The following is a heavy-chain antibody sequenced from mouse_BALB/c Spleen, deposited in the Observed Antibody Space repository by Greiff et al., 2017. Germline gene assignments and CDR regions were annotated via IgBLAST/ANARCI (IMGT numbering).Heavy chain of an antibody. CDR1: GYTFTSYW. CDR2: IAPGSGST. D-gene: IGHD2-2*01. CDR3: ATHMVTLDY. V-gene: IGHV1S41*01. J-gene: IGHJ2*01. Sequence: DLVKPGASVKLSCKASGYTFTSYWINWIKQRPGQGLEWIGRIAPGSGSTYYNEMFKGKATLTVDTSSSTAYIQLSSLSSEDSAVYVCATHMVTLDYWGQGTTLTVSS.